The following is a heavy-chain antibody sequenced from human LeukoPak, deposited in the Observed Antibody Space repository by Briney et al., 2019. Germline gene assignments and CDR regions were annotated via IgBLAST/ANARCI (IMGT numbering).Heavy chain of an antibody. V-gene: IGHV4-34*01. J-gene: IGHJ5*01. D-gene: IGHD3-3*01. CDR2: IHHSGRT. CDR1: GGSFSNYD. Sequence: LETLSLTCAVYGGSFSNYDWTWIRQPPAKGLEWIGEIHHSGRTNYNPSLKSRITISADTSKKQFSLRLSSVTAADTSVYYCARGRSRVTIFGVALNWLDSWGQGNLVTVSS. CDR3: ARGRSRVTIFGVALNWLDS.